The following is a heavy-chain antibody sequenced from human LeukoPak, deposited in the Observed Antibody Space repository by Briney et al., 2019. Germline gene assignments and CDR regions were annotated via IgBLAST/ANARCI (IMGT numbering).Heavy chain of an antibody. V-gene: IGHV3-48*03. CDR2: SSSSGSTI. CDR1: GFTFSSYE. CDR3: ARGSLHSAYGFDY. D-gene: IGHD5-12*01. J-gene: IGHJ4*02. Sequence: GGSLRLSCAASGFTFSSYEMNWVRQAPGKGLEWVSHSSSSGSTIYYAGSVKGRFTIARDNAKNSVYLQMNSLRAEDTAVYYCARGSLHSAYGFDYWGQGTLVSVSS.